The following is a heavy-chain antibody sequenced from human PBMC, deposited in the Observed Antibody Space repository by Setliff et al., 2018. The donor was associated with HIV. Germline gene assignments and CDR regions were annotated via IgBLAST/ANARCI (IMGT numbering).Heavy chain of an antibody. Sequence: SETLSLTCAISGDSVSSNVAAWNWVRQSPSGGLEWLGRTYWRSKWYFDYAVSVKSRINIYPDTSKNQFSLHLNSVTPEDTAIYYCARGSYGSVLLWGQGTRVTVSS. CDR1: GDSVSSNVAA. CDR3: ARGSYGSVLL. CDR2: TYWRSKWYF. V-gene: IGHV6-1*01. D-gene: IGHD6-19*01. J-gene: IGHJ4*02.